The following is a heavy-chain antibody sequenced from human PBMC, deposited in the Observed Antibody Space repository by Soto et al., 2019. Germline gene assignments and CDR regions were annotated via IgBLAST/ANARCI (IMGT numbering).Heavy chain of an antibody. CDR2: ISAYNGNT. Sequence: QVQLVQSGAEVKKPGASVKVSCKASGYTFTSYGISWVRQAPGQGLEWMGWISAYNGNTNYAQKLQGRVTMTTDTSTSTAYMELRRLRSDDTAVYYCARVWSGDYVRREYYYYMDVWGKGTTVTVSS. CDR3: ARVWSGDYVRREYYYYMDV. J-gene: IGHJ6*03. D-gene: IGHD4-17*01. V-gene: IGHV1-18*01. CDR1: GYTFTSYG.